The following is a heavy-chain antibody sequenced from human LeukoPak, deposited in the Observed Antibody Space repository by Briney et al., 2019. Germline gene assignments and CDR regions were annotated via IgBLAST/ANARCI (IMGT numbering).Heavy chain of an antibody. J-gene: IGHJ4*02. CDR1: GYTFTSYD. Sequence: ASVKVSCXASGYTFTSYDINWVRLATGQGLECMGWMNPNSGNTGYAQKFQGRVTMTRNTSISTAYMELSSLRSEDTAVYYCARGDSSGYYRDYFDYWGQGTLVTVSS. CDR2: MNPNSGNT. V-gene: IGHV1-8*01. D-gene: IGHD3-22*01. CDR3: ARGDSSGYYRDYFDY.